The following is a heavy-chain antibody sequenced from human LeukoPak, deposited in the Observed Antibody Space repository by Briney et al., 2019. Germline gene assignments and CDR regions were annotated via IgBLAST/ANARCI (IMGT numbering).Heavy chain of an antibody. Sequence: GGSLRLSCAASGFTFSSYDMHWVRQATGKGLEWVSAIGTAGDTYYPGSVKGRFTISRENAKNSLYLQMNSLRAGDTAVYYCARDRDGYNSGHWYFDLWGRGTLVTVSS. D-gene: IGHD5-24*01. CDR1: GFTFSSYD. CDR3: ARDRDGYNSGHWYFDL. J-gene: IGHJ2*01. CDR2: IGTAGDT. V-gene: IGHV3-13*01.